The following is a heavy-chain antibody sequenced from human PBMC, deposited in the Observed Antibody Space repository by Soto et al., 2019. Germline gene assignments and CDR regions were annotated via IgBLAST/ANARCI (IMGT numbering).Heavy chain of an antibody. CDR2: IIPIFGTA. D-gene: IGHD2-2*01. CDR3: ARLPGYCSSTSCPDDYYYYGMDV. J-gene: IGHJ6*02. V-gene: IGHV1-69*13. CDR1: GGTFSSYA. Sequence: SVKVSCKASGGTFSSYAISWVRQAPGQGLEWMGGIIPIFGTANYAQKFQGRVTITADESTSTAYMELSSLRSEDTAVYYCARLPGYCSSTSCPDDYYYYGMDVWGQGTTVTVSS.